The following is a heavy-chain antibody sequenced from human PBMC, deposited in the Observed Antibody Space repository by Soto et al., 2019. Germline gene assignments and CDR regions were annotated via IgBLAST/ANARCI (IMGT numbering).Heavy chain of an antibody. Sequence: QVQLQESGPGLMKPSETLSLTCAVSGASVSDGSDFWSWIRQPPGKGLEWLGYLSYGGSTRYNPSLKSRVTISSDTSKNQFSLRLFSVTAADTALYYCARATGYSSTWYDSWGQGQLVTVSS. D-gene: IGHD6-13*01. J-gene: IGHJ5*01. CDR1: GASVSDGSDF. CDR2: LSYGGST. CDR3: ARATGYSSTWYDS. V-gene: IGHV4-61*01.